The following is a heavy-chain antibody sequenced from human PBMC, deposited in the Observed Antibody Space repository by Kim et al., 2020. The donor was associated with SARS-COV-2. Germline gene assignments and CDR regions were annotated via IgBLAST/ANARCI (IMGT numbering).Heavy chain of an antibody. V-gene: IGHV1-69*13. Sequence: SVKVSCKASGGTFSSYAISWVRQAPGQGLEWMGGIIPIFGTANYAQKFQGRVTITADESTSTAYMELSSLRSEDTAVYYCARGRSIVVVIVDYFDYWGQGTLVTVSS. CDR1: GGTFSSYA. J-gene: IGHJ4*02. D-gene: IGHD3-22*01. CDR3: ARGRSIVVVIVDYFDY. CDR2: IIPIFGTA.